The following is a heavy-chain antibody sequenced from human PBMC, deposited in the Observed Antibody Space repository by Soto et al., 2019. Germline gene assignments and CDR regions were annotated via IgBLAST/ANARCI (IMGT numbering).Heavy chain of an antibody. J-gene: IGHJ6*02. CDR1: GDSISSSPFY. CDR2: IYYSGST. CDR3: ARGLRWLQFYYYYGMDV. V-gene: IGHV4-39*01. D-gene: IGHD5-12*01. Sequence: SETLSLTCAVSGDSISSSPFYWGWIRQPPGKGLEWIGSIYYSGSTYQNPSLKSRVTMSADSSKNQFSPKPNSVTVADTAVYYCARGLRWLQFYYYYGMDVWGQGTRSPSP.